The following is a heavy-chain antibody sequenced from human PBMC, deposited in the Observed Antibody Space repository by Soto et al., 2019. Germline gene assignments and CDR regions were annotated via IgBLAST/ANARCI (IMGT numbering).Heavy chain of an antibody. J-gene: IGHJ4*02. D-gene: IGHD1-20*01. CDR3: ARVHITGPVHS. V-gene: IGHV4-61*01. Sequence: QVQLQESGPGLVKASETLSLTCTVSGGSVSSGSYYWSLIRQPPGKGLEWIGNIFHSGTTNYNASLRSRVSMSVDTPTNQFSLKLMSVTAADTAVYYCARVHITGPVHSWGQGNLVTVSS. CDR2: IFHSGTT. CDR1: GGSVSSGSYY.